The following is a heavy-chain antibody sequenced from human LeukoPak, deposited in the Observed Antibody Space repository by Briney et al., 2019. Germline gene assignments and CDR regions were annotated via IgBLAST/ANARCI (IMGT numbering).Heavy chain of an antibody. CDR1: GYSISSGYY. CDR2: IYHSGST. J-gene: IGHJ5*02. V-gene: IGHV4-38-2*02. Sequence: SETLSLTCTVSGYSISSGYYWGWIRQPPGKGLEWIGSIYHSGSTYYNPSLKSRDTISVDTSKNQFSLKLSSVTAADTAVYYCARDEEEYSSSSGGVGWFDPWGQGTLVTVSS. D-gene: IGHD6-6*01. CDR3: ARDEEEYSSSSGGVGWFDP.